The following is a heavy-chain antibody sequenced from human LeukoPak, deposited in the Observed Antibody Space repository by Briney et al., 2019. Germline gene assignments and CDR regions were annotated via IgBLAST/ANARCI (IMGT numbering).Heavy chain of an antibody. Sequence: ASVKVSCKASGCTFTSYDINWVRQATGQGLEWMGWMNPNSGNTGYAQKFQGRVTMTRNTSISTAYMDLSSLRSEDTAVYYCARGRRYSGYDAFGYWGQGTLVTVSS. CDR1: GCTFTSYD. D-gene: IGHD5-12*01. CDR2: MNPNSGNT. CDR3: ARGRRYSGYDAFGY. J-gene: IGHJ4*02. V-gene: IGHV1-8*01.